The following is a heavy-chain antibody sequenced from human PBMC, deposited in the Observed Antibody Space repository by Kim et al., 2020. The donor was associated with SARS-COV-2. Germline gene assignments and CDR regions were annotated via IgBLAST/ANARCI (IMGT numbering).Heavy chain of an antibody. J-gene: IGHJ6*02. D-gene: IGHD3-16*01. CDR3: ARHAIGLYVWVTLTMLDV. V-gene: IGHV4-59*08. CDR1: GGSISSYY. Sequence: SETLSLTCTVSGGSISSYYWSWIRQPPGKGLEWIGYIYYSGSTNYNPSLKSRVTISVDTSKNQFSLKLSSVTAADTAVYDCARHAIGLYVWVTLTMLDVWGQGTTVTVSS. CDR2: IYYSGST.